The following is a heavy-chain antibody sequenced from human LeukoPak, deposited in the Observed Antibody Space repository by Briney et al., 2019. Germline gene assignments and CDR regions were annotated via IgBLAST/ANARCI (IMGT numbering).Heavy chain of an antibody. CDR1: GLTFSSSA. CDR2: ISGSGGNT. J-gene: IGHJ5*02. V-gene: IGHV3-23*01. Sequence: GGSLRLSCAASGLTFSSSAMSWVRQAPGKGLEWVSGISGSGGNTYYADSVKGRFTISRDNSKNTLFLQMNSLRAEDTAVYFCAKKSWDNWFDPWGQGTLVTVSS. CDR3: AKKSWDNWFDP. D-gene: IGHD6-13*01.